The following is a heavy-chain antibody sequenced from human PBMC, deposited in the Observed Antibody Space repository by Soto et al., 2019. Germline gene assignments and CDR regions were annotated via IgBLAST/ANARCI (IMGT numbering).Heavy chain of an antibody. CDR1: GFTFSSYS. CDR2: ISSSSSTI. D-gene: IGHD3-16*02. Sequence: PGGSLRLSCAASGFTFSSYSMNWVRQAPGKGLEWVSYISSSSSTIYYADSVKGRFTISRDNAKNSLYLQMNSLRAEDTAVYYCAKDSAFGGVIAITLDYFDYWGQGTLVTVSS. V-gene: IGHV3-48*01. CDR3: AKDSAFGGVIAITLDYFDY. J-gene: IGHJ4*02.